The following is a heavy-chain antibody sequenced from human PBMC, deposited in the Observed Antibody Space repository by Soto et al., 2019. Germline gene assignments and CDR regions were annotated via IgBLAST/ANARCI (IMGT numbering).Heavy chain of an antibody. D-gene: IGHD6-19*01. CDR3: ARDLGWAFDF. Sequence: EVQLVESGGGLVQPGGSLSLSCAASGFTFTTFSMNWVRQAPGRGLEWISYISAGGRPISYADSAKGRFTISRDNARNSLSLQMDSLRVEDTAVYYCARDLGWAFDFWGLGTLVTVSS. J-gene: IGHJ4*02. CDR2: ISAGGRPI. CDR1: GFTFTTFS. V-gene: IGHV3-48*01.